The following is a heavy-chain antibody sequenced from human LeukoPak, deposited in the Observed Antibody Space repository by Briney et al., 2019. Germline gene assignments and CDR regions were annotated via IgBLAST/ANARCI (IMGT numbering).Heavy chain of an antibody. Sequence: GGSLRLSCAASGFTFSSYSMNWVRQAPGKGLEWVSSISSSSSYIYYADSVKGRFTISRDNDKNSLYLQMNSLRAEDTAVYYCARAFRTGRYYYGMDVWGQGTTVTVSS. J-gene: IGHJ6*02. CDR3: ARAFRTGRYYYGMDV. CDR2: ISSSSSYI. CDR1: GFTFSSYS. V-gene: IGHV3-21*01. D-gene: IGHD1-14*01.